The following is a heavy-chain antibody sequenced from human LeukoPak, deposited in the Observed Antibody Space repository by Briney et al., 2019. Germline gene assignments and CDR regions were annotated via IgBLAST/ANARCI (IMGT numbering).Heavy chain of an antibody. Sequence: NSSETLSLTCTVSGDSMNPYYWSWIRQPPGKGLEWIGYIHHSGSTNYNPSLKSRVTMSVDTSTKQFSLKLNSVTVADTAVHYCARDRDCSGGSCYSGHGMDVWGQGTTVTVSS. V-gene: IGHV4-59*01. D-gene: IGHD2-15*01. CDR3: ARDRDCSGGSCYSGHGMDV. CDR2: IHHSGST. J-gene: IGHJ6*02. CDR1: GDSMNPYY.